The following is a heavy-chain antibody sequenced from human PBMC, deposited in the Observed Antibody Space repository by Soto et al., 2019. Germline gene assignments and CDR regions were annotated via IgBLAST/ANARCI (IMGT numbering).Heavy chain of an antibody. J-gene: IGHJ5*02. D-gene: IGHD3-10*01. CDR2: IYYSGST. V-gene: IGHV4-39*01. Sequence: KLSETLSLTCTVSGGSISSSSYYWGWIRQPPGKGLEWIGSIYYSGSTYYNPSLKSRVTISVDTSKNQFSLKLSSVTAADTAVYYCARVVRLLNWFDPWGQGILVTVSS. CDR1: GGSISSSSYY. CDR3: ARVVRLLNWFDP.